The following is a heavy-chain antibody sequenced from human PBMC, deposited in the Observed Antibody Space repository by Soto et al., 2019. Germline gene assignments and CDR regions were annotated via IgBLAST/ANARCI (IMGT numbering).Heavy chain of an antibody. D-gene: IGHD3-9*01. CDR2: FYYSGST. CDR3: ARHPYYDCLTGYYGGGAFDI. CDR1: GGSISRSSYY. Sequence: SETLSLTCTVSGGSISRSSYYWGWIRQPPGKGLEWIGSFYYSGSTYYNPSLKSRVTISVDTSKNQFSLKLSSVTAADTAVYYCARHPYYDCLTGYYGGGAFDIWGQGTMVTGSS. V-gene: IGHV4-39*01. J-gene: IGHJ3*02.